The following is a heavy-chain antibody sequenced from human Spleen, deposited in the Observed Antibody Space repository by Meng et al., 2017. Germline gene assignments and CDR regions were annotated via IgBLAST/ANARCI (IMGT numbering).Heavy chain of an antibody. CDR1: DGSFRGSY. V-gene: IGHV4-34*01. CDR3: ASAGYYCLDY. CDR2: IHHTGST. Sequence: VQLQQWGTGLLQPSETPSLTCAVSDGSFRGSYWSWIRQSPGKGLEWIGEIHHTGSTNYNPSFKSRVTILVDKSENLFSLRLTSVTAADTAVYYCASAGYYCLDYWGQGSLVTVSS. J-gene: IGHJ4*02. D-gene: IGHD2/OR15-2a*01.